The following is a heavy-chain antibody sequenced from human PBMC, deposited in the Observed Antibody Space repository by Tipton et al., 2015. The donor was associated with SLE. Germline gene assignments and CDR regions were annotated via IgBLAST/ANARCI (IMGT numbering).Heavy chain of an antibody. CDR3: ARGNDIVVARDAFDI. Sequence: TLSLTCAVYGGSFSGYYWSWIRQPPGKGLEWIGEINHSGSTNYNPSLKSRVTISVDTSKNQFSLKLSSVTAADTAVYYCARGNDIVVARDAFDIWRQGRMVTVSS. CDR1: GGSFSGYY. D-gene: IGHD2-15*01. CDR2: INHSGST. J-gene: IGHJ3*02. V-gene: IGHV4-34*01.